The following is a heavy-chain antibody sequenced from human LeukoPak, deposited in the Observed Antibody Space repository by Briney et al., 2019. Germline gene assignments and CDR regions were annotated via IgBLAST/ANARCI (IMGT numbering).Heavy chain of an antibody. J-gene: IGHJ4*02. CDR1: GYTFTSYD. V-gene: IGHV1-8*01. CDR3: ARGAAAALRRRSFDY. CDR2: MNPNSGNT. Sequence: ASVKVSCKASGYTFTSYDINWVRQATGQGLEWMGWMNPNSGNTGYAQKFQGRVTMTRNTSISTAYMELSSLRSEDTAVYDCARGAAAALRRRSFDYWGQGTLVTVSS. D-gene: IGHD6-13*01.